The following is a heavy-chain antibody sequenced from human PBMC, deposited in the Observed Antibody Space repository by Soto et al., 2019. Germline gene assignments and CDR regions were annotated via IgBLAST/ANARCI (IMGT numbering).Heavy chain of an antibody. V-gene: IGHV3-23*01. CDR1: GFTFSSYA. Sequence: GGSLRLSCAASGFTFSSYAMSWVRQAPGKGLEWVSAISGSGGSTYYADSVKGRFTISRENTKNTLYLQMNSLRAEDTAVYYCAKGLEAARGGVDYWGQGTLVTVSS. J-gene: IGHJ4*02. CDR2: ISGSGGST. CDR3: AKGLEAARGGVDY. D-gene: IGHD6-6*01.